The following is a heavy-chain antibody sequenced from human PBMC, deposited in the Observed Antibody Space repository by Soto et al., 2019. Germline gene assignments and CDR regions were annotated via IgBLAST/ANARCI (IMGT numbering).Heavy chain of an antibody. Sequence: QVQLVQSGAEVKKPGASVKVSCKASGYTFTSYAMHWVRQAPGQRLEWMGWINAGNGHTKYSQKVKGGFTITRDTSASRADVEMSSLRSEDTAVYYCARAGLWFGELSFDYWGQGTLVTVSS. CDR2: INAGNGHT. CDR3: ARAGLWFGELSFDY. CDR1: GYTFTSYA. J-gene: IGHJ4*02. V-gene: IGHV1-3*01. D-gene: IGHD3-10*01.